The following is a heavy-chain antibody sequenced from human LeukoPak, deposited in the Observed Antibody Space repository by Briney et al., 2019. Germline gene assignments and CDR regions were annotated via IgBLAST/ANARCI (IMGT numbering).Heavy chain of an antibody. Sequence: GESLKISCKGSGYSFTTYWIGWVRQMPGKGLEWIGIIFPGDSDTTYNPSLQGQVSISADKSISTAYLQWSSLKASDTAMYYCARRDGYGAYDIWGQGTMVTVSS. CDR1: GYSFTTYW. D-gene: IGHD5-24*01. CDR2: IFPGDSDT. J-gene: IGHJ3*02. V-gene: IGHV5-51*01. CDR3: ARRDGYGAYDI.